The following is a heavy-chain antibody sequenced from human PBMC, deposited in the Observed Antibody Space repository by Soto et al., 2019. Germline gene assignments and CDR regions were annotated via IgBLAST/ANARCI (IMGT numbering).Heavy chain of an antibody. CDR2: IHSSSSTI. Sequence: GGSLRLSCAASGLTFTSYSMNWVRQAPGKGLEWVSFIHSSSSTIYYADSVKGRFTISRDNAKNSLYLQMNSLRDEDTAVYYCARDRGYTYGFDFWGQGALVTVPQ. CDR3: ARDRGYTYGFDF. D-gene: IGHD5-18*01. J-gene: IGHJ4*02. V-gene: IGHV3-48*02. CDR1: GLTFTSYS.